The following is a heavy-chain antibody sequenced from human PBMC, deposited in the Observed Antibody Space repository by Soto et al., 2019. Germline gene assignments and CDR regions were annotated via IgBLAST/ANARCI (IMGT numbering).Heavy chain of an antibody. J-gene: IGHJ4*02. D-gene: IGHD5-18*01. V-gene: IGHV4-39*01. CDR2: IYYSGST. CDR3: AREARDTAMVTPSTIDY. Sequence: QVQLQESGPGLVKPSETLSLTCTVSGGSISSSSYYWGWIRQPPGKGLEWIGSIYYSGSTYYNPSLKRRVHIAVDTSKNQFSLKLSSVTAADTAAYYCAREARDTAMVTPSTIDYWGQGTRVTVSS. CDR1: GGSISSSSYY.